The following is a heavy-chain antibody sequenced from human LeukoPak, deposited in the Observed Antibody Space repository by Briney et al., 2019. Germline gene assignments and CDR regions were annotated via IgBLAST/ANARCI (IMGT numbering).Heavy chain of an antibody. J-gene: IGHJ4*02. V-gene: IGHV3-30-3*01. Sequence: GGSLRFSCAASGFTFSSYAMHWVRQAPGKGLEWVAVISYDGSNKYYADSVKGRFTISRDNSKNTLYLQMNSLRAEDTAVYYCASTSSPGYSSGWFGEVDYWGQGTLVTVSS. CDR3: ASTSSPGYSSGWFGEVDY. D-gene: IGHD6-19*01. CDR1: GFTFSSYA. CDR2: ISYDGSNK.